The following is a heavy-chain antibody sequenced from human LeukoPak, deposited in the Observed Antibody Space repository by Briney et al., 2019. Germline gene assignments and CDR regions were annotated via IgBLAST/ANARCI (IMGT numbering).Heavy chain of an antibody. CDR1: GYGISSDYY. V-gene: IGHV4-38-2*01. D-gene: IGHD3-10*01. Sequence: SETLSLTCAVSGYGISSDYYWGWIRQPPGKGLEWMASIHHSGSTYYNPSLKNRVTISVDTSKSQLSLELISVTAADTAVYYCARIITMIRGERSGYFASWGQGTLVTVSS. J-gene: IGHJ4*02. CDR2: IHHSGST. CDR3: ARIITMIRGERSGYFAS.